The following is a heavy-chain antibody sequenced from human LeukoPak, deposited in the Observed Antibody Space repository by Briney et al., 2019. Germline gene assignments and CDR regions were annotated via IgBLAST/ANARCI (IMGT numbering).Heavy chain of an antibody. J-gene: IGHJ4*02. D-gene: IGHD3-22*01. Sequence: GGSLRLSCAASGFTFSSYAMSWVRQAPGKGLEWVSGISGSGDNTYYADSVKGRFTISRDNSKNTLYVQVNSLETEDTAAYYCAKGSYYDSSGSFYFDYWGQGTLVTVSS. V-gene: IGHV3-23*01. CDR1: GFTFSSYA. CDR3: AKGSYYDSSGSFYFDY. CDR2: ISGSGDNT.